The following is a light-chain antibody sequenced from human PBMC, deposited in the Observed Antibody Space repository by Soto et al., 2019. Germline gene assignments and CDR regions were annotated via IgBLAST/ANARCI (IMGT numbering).Light chain of an antibody. CDR1: QSITNNY. CDR3: QQYGYLVT. CDR2: GAS. J-gene: IGKJ4*01. V-gene: IGKV3-20*01. Sequence: EIVLTHSQGTLSLSPLERAYLXGRASQSITNNYLAWYQQKPGRAHRLLIYGASSRATGIPDRFSGSGSGTDFTLTISRLEPEDFAMYYCQQYGYLVTFGGGTKVDIK.